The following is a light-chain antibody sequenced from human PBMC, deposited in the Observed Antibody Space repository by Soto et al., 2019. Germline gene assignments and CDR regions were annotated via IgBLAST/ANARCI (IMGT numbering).Light chain of an antibody. CDR1: SSDVGGYDY. CDR2: EVI. J-gene: IGLJ2*01. Sequence: QSALTQSASVSGSPGQSITIPCTGTSSDVGGYDYVSWYQQHPGKVPKLIIYEVIKRPSGVSHRFSGSKSGNTASLTISGLQTEDEADYYCSSYTTSSALVFCGGTKVTVL. CDR3: SSYTTSSALV. V-gene: IGLV2-14*01.